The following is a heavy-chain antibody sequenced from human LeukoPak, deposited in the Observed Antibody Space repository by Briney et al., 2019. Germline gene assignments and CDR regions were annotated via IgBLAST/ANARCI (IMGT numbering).Heavy chain of an antibody. D-gene: IGHD1-26*01. J-gene: IGHJ4*02. Sequence: PSETLSLTCGVSGGSITTTNYWSWVRQSPGRGLEWIGEISLSGYTGFNPSLRGRVTMPLDEFKNHLSLTLTSVTAADTAIYYCSRESGPYSPFGHWGQGILVTVTT. V-gene: IGHV4-4*02. CDR1: GGSITTTNY. CDR2: ISLSGYT. CDR3: SRESGPYSPFGH.